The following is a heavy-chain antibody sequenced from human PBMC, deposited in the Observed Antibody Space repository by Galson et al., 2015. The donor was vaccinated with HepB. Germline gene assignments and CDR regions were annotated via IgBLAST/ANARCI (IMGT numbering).Heavy chain of an antibody. CDR1: GFTFSDYY. Sequence: SLRLSCAASGFTFSDYYMSWIRQAPGKGLEWVSYISSSSSYTNYADSVKGRFTISRDNAKNSLYLQMNSLRAEDTAVYYCARDYYDSSGYYYYYYYYMDVWGKATTVNVSS. CDR3: ARDYYDSSGYYYYYYYYMDV. CDR2: ISSSSSYT. V-gene: IGHV3-11*06. D-gene: IGHD3-22*01. J-gene: IGHJ6*03.